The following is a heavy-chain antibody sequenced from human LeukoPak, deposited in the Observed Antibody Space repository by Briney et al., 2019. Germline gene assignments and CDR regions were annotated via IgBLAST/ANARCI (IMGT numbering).Heavy chain of an antibody. V-gene: IGHV4-59*01. CDR3: ASTQWLIQYFQH. CDR1: GGSISSYY. Sequence: SETLSLTCTVSGGSISSYYWSWIRQPPGEGLEWIGYIYYSGSTNYNPSLKSRVTLSVDTSKNQFSLKLSSVTAADTAVYYCASTQWLIQYFQHWGQGTLVTVSS. D-gene: IGHD6-19*01. CDR2: IYYSGST. J-gene: IGHJ1*01.